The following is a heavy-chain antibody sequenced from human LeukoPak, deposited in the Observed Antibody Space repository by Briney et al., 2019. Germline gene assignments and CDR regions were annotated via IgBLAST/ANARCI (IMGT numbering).Heavy chain of an antibody. J-gene: IGHJ4*02. CDR3: VRGITMMVD. V-gene: IGHV3-20*04. Sequence: GGSLRLSCAASGFTFDDYGMTWVRQAPGKGLEWVCGIPRNGGAAGYAGSVKGRFTISRDNVKKSLYLQMNSLRAEDTALYYCVRGITMMVDWGQGTLVTVSS. CDR1: GFTFDDYG. D-gene: IGHD3-22*01. CDR2: IPRNGGAA.